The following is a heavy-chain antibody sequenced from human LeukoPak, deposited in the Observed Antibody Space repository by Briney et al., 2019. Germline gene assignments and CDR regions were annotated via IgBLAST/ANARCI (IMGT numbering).Heavy chain of an antibody. D-gene: IGHD3-10*01. CDR1: GYTFTSYY. V-gene: IGHV1-46*01. CDR2: INPSGGST. Sequence: GASVKVSCKASGYTFTSYYMHWVRQAPGQGLEWMGIINPSGGSTSYAQKFQGRVTMTRDTSTSTVYMELSSLRSEDTAVYYCANHVYGSGNPFYAFDIWGQGTMVTVSS. CDR3: ANHVYGSGNPFYAFDI. J-gene: IGHJ3*02.